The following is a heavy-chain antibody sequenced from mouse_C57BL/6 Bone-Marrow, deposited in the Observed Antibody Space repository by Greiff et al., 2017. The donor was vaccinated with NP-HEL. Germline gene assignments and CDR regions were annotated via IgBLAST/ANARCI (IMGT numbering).Heavy chain of an antibody. V-gene: IGHV5-17*01. CDR2: ISSGSSTI. J-gene: IGHJ1*03. CDR1: GFTFSDYG. Sequence: EVQLVESGGGLVKPGGSLKLSCAASGFTFSDYGMHWVRQAPEKGLEWVAYISSGSSTIYYADTVKGRFTISTDNAKNTLFLQMTSLRSEDTAMCYCSRPPHYYGSSYWYFEVWGTGTTVTFSS. D-gene: IGHD1-1*01. CDR3: SRPPHYYGSSYWYFEV.